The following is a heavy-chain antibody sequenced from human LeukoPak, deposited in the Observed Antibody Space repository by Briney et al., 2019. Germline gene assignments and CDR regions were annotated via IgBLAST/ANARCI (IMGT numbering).Heavy chain of an antibody. V-gene: IGHV3-23*01. CDR3: AKDRGFELASPFDY. D-gene: IGHD1-1*01. CDR2: ISGSGGST. CDR1: GFTFSSYG. J-gene: IGHJ4*02. Sequence: PGGSLRLSCAASGFTFSSYGMSWVRQAPGKGLEWVSAISGSGGSTYYADSVKGRFTISRDNSKNTLYLQMNSLRAEDTAVYYCAKDRGFELASPFDYWGQGTLVTVSS.